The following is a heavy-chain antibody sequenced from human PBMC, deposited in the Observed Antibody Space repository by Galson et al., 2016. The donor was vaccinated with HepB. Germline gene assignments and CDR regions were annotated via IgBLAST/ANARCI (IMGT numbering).Heavy chain of an antibody. CDR3: TVAATYESWSGYYMLDP. CDR2: IKSKTDGGTT. V-gene: IGHV3-15*07. Sequence: SLRLSCAASGFSFSHAWMHWVRQAPGKGLEWVGRIKSKTDGGTTDYAAPVNGRFAISSDDSKHTLYLQMHRLKTADTGVYYCTVAATYESWSGYYMLDPWGQGTLVTVS. D-gene: IGHD3-3*01. J-gene: IGHJ5*02. CDR1: GFSFSHAW.